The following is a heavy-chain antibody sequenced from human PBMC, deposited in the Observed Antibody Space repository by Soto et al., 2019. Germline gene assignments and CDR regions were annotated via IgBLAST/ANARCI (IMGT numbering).Heavy chain of an antibody. CDR3: AKVGYDTYGYYLRSLDY. V-gene: IGHV3-23*01. D-gene: IGHD3-3*01. J-gene: IGHJ4*02. CDR2: ISGSGNTI. Sequence: GGSLRLSCAASGFTFSTNAMSWVRQSPGMGLEFVSLISGSGNTIYYADSVKGRFTISRDNSKNTVSLQMNSLRAEDTAVYYCAKVGYDTYGYYLRSLDYWGQGTLVTVSS. CDR1: GFTFSTNA.